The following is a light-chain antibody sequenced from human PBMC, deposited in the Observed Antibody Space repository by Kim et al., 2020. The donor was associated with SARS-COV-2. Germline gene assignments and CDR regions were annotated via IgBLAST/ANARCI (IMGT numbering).Light chain of an antibody. Sequence: AIQLTQSPSSLSASVGDRVTITCRTGQGIGRALAWYQQKPGKAPKLLIYDASTLESGVPSRFSGSGSGTDFTLTISSLQPEDFATYYCQRFHNFPLIFGGGTKVDIK. J-gene: IGKJ4*01. CDR2: DAS. CDR3: QRFHNFPLI. CDR1: QGIGRA. V-gene: IGKV1D-13*01.